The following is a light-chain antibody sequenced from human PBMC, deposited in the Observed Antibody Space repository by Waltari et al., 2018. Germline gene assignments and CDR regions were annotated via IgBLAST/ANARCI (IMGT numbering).Light chain of an antibody. CDR3: QTGRHGIWV. J-gene: IGLJ3*02. V-gene: IGLV4-69*01. CDR2: VNSDGSH. CDR1: SGYRSDA. Sequence: QLVLTQSPSASASLGASVKLTCTLSSGYRSDAIAWHQQQPEKGPRIWMKVNSDGSHSEGDGIPVRFSGSRSGAERYLTISSLQSEDEADYYCQTGRHGIWVFGGGTKLTVL.